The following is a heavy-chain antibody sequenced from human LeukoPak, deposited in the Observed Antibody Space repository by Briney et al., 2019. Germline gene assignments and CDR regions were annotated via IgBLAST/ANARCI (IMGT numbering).Heavy chain of an antibody. CDR3: ASGTMLYWFDS. V-gene: IGHV4-59*01. CDR2: IYYSGST. D-gene: IGHD1-7*01. J-gene: IGHJ5*01. CDR1: GGSISNYY. Sequence: PSETLSLTCTVSGGSISNYYWSWIRQLPGKGLEWIGYIYYSGSTNYNPSLKSRVTISVDTSKNLFSLKLNSVTAADTAVYYCASGTMLYWFDSWGQGTRVTVSS.